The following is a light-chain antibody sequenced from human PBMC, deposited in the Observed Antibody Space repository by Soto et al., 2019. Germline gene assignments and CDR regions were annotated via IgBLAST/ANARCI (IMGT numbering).Light chain of an antibody. V-gene: IGKV3D-11*01. CDR1: QGINGY. J-gene: IGKJ1*01. CDR2: DAS. CDR3: QQYSSSRT. Sequence: EIVLTQSPATLSLYKGERATLSCRASQGINGYLAWYQQKPGQAPRLLIYDASNRATGIPARFSGSGPGTDFTLTISRLEPEDFAMYYCQQYSSSRTFCQGTKVDNK.